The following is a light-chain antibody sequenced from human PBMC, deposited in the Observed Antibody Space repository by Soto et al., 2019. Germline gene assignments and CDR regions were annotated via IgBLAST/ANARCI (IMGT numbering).Light chain of an antibody. CDR1: SGYSTYA. CDR2: INYDGTH. J-gene: IGLJ3*02. V-gene: IGLV4-69*01. Sequence: QLVLTQSPSASASLGASVKLTCTLSSGYSTYAIAWHQQQSEKGPRFLMKINYDGTHSKGDGFFDRFSGSSSGAERHLTISSLQSEDAADYYCQSLGTGIQVFGGGTKLTVL. CDR3: QSLGTGIQV.